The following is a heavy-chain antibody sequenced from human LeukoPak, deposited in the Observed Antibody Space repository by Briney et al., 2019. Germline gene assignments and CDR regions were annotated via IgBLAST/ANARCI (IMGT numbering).Heavy chain of an antibody. CDR2: IYYSGST. Sequence: SQTLSLTCTDSGGSISRGDYYWSWIRQPPGKGLEWIGYIYYSGSTYYNPSLKSRVTISVDTSKNQFSLKLSSVTAADTAVYYCARVEAAAGPLNSFWFDPWGQGTLVTVSS. CDR3: ARVEAAAGPLNSFWFDP. CDR1: GGSISRGDYY. V-gene: IGHV4-30-4*01. D-gene: IGHD6-13*01. J-gene: IGHJ5*02.